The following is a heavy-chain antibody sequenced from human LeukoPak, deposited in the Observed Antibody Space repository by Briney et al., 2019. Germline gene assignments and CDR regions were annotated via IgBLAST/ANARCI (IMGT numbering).Heavy chain of an antibody. CDR2: IYSNNIT. D-gene: IGHD3-22*01. J-gene: IGHJ4*02. V-gene: IGHV3-53*01. CDR1: GFSVSNNY. Sequence: RSGGSLRLSCAASGFSVSNNYMTWVRQAPGKGLEWVSVIYSNNITYYADSVKGRFTISRDSSKNTLYLQMNSLRAEDTAVYYCARGINMMIVAPGYWGQGTLVTVSS. CDR3: ARGINMMIVAPGY.